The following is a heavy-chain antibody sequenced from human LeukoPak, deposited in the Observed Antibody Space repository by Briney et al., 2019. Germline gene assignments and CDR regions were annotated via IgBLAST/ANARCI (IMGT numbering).Heavy chain of an antibody. CDR2: ISWNSGSI. Sequence: GRSLRLSCAASGFTFDDYAMHWVRHAPGKGLEWVSGISWNSGSIGYADSVKGRFTISRDNAKNSLYLQMNSLRAEDTALYYCAKADGHWGQGTLVTVSS. V-gene: IGHV3-9*01. J-gene: IGHJ4*02. CDR1: GFTFDDYA. CDR3: AKADGH.